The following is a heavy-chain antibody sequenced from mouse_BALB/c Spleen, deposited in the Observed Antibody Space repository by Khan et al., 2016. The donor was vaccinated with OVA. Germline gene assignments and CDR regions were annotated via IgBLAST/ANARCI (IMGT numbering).Heavy chain of an antibody. CDR2: ISSGGHYT. CDR1: GFTFSTYG. D-gene: IGHD2-12*01. Sequence: EVELVESGGGLVKPGGSLKLSCSASGFTFSTYGMSWVRQTPEKRLEWVATISSGGHYTFYPDSVKGRFTISRDNAKTTLYLQMSSLRSEDTAMYYCTRSLVDDHAMDYWGQGTSVTVSS. CDR3: TRSLVDDHAMDY. V-gene: IGHV5-9-3*01. J-gene: IGHJ4*01.